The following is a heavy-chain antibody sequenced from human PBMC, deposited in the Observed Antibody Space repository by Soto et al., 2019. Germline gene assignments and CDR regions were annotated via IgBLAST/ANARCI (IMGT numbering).Heavy chain of an antibody. J-gene: IGHJ4*02. V-gene: IGHV4-39*01. Sequence: SETLSLTCTVSGGSISSSSFYWGWIRQSPGKGLEWIGYVYYSGSTDYNPSLKSRVTISVDTSKNQFSLNLNSVTAADTAVYFCARMVRGNSNFDYRGQGTLVTVSS. CDR1: GGSISSSSFY. CDR3: ARMVRGNSNFDY. CDR2: VYYSGST. D-gene: IGHD3-10*01.